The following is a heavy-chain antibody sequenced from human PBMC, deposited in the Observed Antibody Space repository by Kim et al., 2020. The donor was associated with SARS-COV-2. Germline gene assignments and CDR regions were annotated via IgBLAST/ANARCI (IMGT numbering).Heavy chain of an antibody. D-gene: IGHD2-2*01. Sequence: SETLSLTCAVYGGSFSGYYWSWIRQPPGKGLEWIGEINHSGSTNYNPSLKSRVTISVDTSKNQFSLKLSSVTAADTAVYYCARGQRVVPAAMHDYWGQGTLVTGSS. CDR2: INHSGST. CDR1: GGSFSGYY. J-gene: IGHJ4*02. V-gene: IGHV4-34*01. CDR3: ARGQRVVPAAMHDY.